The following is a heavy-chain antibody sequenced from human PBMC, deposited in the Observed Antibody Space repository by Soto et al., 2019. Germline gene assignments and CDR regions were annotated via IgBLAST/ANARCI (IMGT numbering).Heavy chain of an antibody. Sequence: EVQLVESGGGLIQPGASLRISCAASGFTVSTSYMSWVRQAPGKGLEWVSIIYNDGNTYYADSVKGRFTISRDNSKNTLYLQMNSLRADDTAVYYCARDSISYGPGVNDYWGQGTLVTVSS. CDR3: ARDSISYGPGVNDY. J-gene: IGHJ4*02. V-gene: IGHV3-53*01. CDR2: IYNDGNT. CDR1: GFTVSTSY. D-gene: IGHD5-18*01.